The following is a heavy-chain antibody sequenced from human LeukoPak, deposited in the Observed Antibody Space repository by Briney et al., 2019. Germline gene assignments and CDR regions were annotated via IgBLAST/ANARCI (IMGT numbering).Heavy chain of an antibody. J-gene: IGHJ6*03. CDR1: GYSFTSYW. V-gene: IGHV5-51*01. CDR3: ARLNIVVVPAARANYYYYYMDV. CDR2: IYPGDSDT. Sequence: GESLKISCKGSGYSFTSYWIGWVRQMPGKGLEWMGIIYPGDSDTRYSPSFQGQVTISADKSISTAYLQWSSLKASDTAMYYCARLNIVVVPAARANYYYYYMDVWGKGTTVTVSS. D-gene: IGHD2-2*01.